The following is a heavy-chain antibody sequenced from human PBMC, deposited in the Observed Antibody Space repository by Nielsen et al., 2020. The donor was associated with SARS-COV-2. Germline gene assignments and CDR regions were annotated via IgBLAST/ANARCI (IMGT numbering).Heavy chain of an antibody. CDR2: FSWDGGST. D-gene: IGHD5-18*01. J-gene: IGHJ4*02. CDR3: AKDMDSYGPLDY. CDR1: GFTFADYT. V-gene: IGHV3-43*01. Sequence: GGSLRLSCAASGFTFADYTMHWVRQAPGKGLEWVPLFSWDGGSTYYAASVKGRFTTSRDNSKNSLYLQMNSLRTEDTALYYCAKDMDSYGPLDYWGQGTLVTISS.